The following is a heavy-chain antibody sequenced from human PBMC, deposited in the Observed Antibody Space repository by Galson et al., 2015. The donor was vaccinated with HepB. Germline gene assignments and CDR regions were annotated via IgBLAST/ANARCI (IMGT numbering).Heavy chain of an antibody. Sequence: SLRLSCAASGFTFSSYGMHWVRQAPGKGLEWVAVISYDGSNKYYADSVKGRFTISRDNSKNTLYLQMNSLRAEDTAVYYCAKDSHYDFWSGYHVDYWGQGTLVTVSS. CDR1: GFTFSSYG. V-gene: IGHV3-30*18. D-gene: IGHD3-3*01. CDR2: ISYDGSNK. CDR3: AKDSHYDFWSGYHVDY. J-gene: IGHJ4*02.